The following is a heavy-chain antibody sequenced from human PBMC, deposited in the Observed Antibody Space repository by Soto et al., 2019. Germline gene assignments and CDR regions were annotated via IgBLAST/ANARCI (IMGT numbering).Heavy chain of an antibody. CDR3: ARDLSVAGPDY. J-gene: IGHJ4*02. V-gene: IGHV3-30*03. CDR2: ISYDESDK. Sequence: GGSLRLSCAACGFTFRSYAMHWVRQAPGKGLEWVAVISYDESDKYYADSLKGRFTISRDNSKNTLYLQMNSLRGEDTAVYYCARDLSVAGPDYWGQGTLVTVSS. CDR1: GFTFRSYA. D-gene: IGHD6-19*01.